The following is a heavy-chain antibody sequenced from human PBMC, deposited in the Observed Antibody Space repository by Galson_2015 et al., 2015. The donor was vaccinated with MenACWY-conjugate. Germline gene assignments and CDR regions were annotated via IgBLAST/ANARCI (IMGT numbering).Heavy chain of an antibody. J-gene: IGHJ6*03. CDR1: GFTFSSYA. CDR2: ISGSGGST. D-gene: IGHD3-3*01. Sequence: SLRLSCAASGFTFSSYAMSWVRQAPGKGLEWVSAISGSGGSTYYADSVKGRFTISRDNSKNTLYLQMNSLRAEDTAVYYCAKHSTQLGYDFWSGYYQNYYYYYMDVWGKGTTVTVSS. V-gene: IGHV3-23*01. CDR3: AKHSTQLGYDFWSGYYQNYYYYYMDV.